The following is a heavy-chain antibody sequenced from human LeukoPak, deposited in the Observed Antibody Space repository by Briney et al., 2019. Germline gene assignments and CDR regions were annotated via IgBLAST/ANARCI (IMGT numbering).Heavy chain of an antibody. J-gene: IGHJ1*01. CDR1: GFTFDDYG. CDR3: ASGCGGDCLLAEYFQH. Sequence: GGSLRLSCAASGFTFDDYGMSWVRQAPGKGLEWVSGINWNGGSTGYADSVKGRFTISRDNAKNSLYLQMNSLRAEDTAVYYCASGCGGDCLLAEYFQHWGQGTLVTVSS. V-gene: IGHV3-20*04. D-gene: IGHD2-21*02. CDR2: INWNGGST.